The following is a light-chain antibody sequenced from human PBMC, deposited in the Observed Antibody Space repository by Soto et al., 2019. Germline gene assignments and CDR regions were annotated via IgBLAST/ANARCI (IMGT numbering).Light chain of an antibody. CDR1: QSVLYNSDHKNY. CDR3: QQYYSTPFT. J-gene: IGKJ3*01. V-gene: IGKV4-1*01. Sequence: DIVMTQSPDSLAVSLVERATINCKSSQSVLYNSDHKNYLAWYQQKPGQPPKLLIYWASARESGVPARFSGSGSGTDFTLTISSLQAEDVAVYYCQQYYSTPFTLGPGTKVDIK. CDR2: WAS.